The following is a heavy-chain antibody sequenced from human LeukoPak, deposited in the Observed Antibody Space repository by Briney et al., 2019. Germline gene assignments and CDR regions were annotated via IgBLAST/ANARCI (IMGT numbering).Heavy chain of an antibody. D-gene: IGHD3-9*01. J-gene: IGHJ3*02. CDR1: GYSFTSYW. V-gene: IGHV5-10-1*01. CDR2: IDPSDSYT. CDR3: ARAIKALTAFDI. Sequence: GASLKISCKGSGYSFTSYWIIWVRQMPGKGLEWMGRIDPSDSYTNYSPSFQGHVTISADKSISTAYLQWSSLKPSDTAMYYCARAIKALTAFDIWGQGTMVTVSS.